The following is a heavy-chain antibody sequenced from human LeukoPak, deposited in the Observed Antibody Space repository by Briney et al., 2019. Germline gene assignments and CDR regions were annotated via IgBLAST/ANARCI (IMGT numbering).Heavy chain of an antibody. Sequence: SETLSLTCAVYGGSFSGYYWSWIRQPPGKGLEWIGEINHSGSTNYNPSLKSRVTISVDTSKNQFSLKLSSVTAADTAVYYCARVGYDILTGYYTGLDVWGKGTTVTISS. J-gene: IGHJ6*04. CDR2: INHSGST. CDR1: GGSFSGYY. D-gene: IGHD3-9*01. V-gene: IGHV4-34*01. CDR3: ARVGYDILTGYYTGLDV.